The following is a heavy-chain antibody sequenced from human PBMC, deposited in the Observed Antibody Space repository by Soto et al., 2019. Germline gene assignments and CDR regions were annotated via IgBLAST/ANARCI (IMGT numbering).Heavy chain of an antibody. D-gene: IGHD6-13*01. CDR2: IYYSGST. V-gene: IGHV4-39*01. Sequence: QLQLQESGPGLVKPSETLSLTCTVSGGSISSSSYYWGWIRQPPGKGLEWIGSIYYSGSTYYNPSLKSRVTISVDTSKNQFSLKLSSVTAADTAVYYCARLPPEIAAAGTWWDGYWGQGTLVTVSS. CDR1: GGSISSSSYY. J-gene: IGHJ4*02. CDR3: ARLPPEIAAAGTWWDGY.